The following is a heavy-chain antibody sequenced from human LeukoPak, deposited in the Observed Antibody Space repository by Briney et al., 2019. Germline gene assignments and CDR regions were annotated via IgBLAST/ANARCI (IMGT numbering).Heavy chain of an antibody. D-gene: IGHD1-26*01. V-gene: IGHV3-11*01. CDR2: ISSSGTTI. Sequence: PGGSLTLSCAASGFTFSYHWMTWVRQAPGKGLEWVSYISSSGTTIYYADSVKGRFTISRDNAKNSLYLQMNSLRAEDTAVYYCASSEWELLRYDYWGQGTLVTVSS. J-gene: IGHJ4*02. CDR3: ASSEWELLRYDY. CDR1: GFTFSYHW.